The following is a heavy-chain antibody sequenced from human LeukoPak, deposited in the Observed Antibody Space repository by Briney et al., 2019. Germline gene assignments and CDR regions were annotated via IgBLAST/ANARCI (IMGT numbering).Heavy chain of an antibody. CDR1: GASISSGSYY. V-gene: IGHV4-61*02. Sequence: PSQTLSLTCTVSGASISSGSYYWSWIRQPAGKGLEWIGRVYTSGSTNYNPSLKSRVNISLDTPKNQFSLKLISVTAADTAVYYCARVAYGSGSRLIDCWGRGTLVTISS. J-gene: IGHJ4*02. CDR2: VYTSGST. CDR3: ARVAYGSGSRLIDC. D-gene: IGHD3-10*01.